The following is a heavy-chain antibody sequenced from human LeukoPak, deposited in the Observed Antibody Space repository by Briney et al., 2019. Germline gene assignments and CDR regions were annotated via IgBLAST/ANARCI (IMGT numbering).Heavy chain of an antibody. CDR2: IYYSGST. Sequence: WETLSLTCTVSGGSISTTGYYWAWIRQPPGKGLQWIASIYYSGSTYYNSSLKSRVTISVDTSKNQFSLKLSSMTAADTAVYYCASDKGYSNNYFDYWGQGTLVTVSS. CDR3: ASDKGYSNNYFDY. V-gene: IGHV4-39*02. CDR1: GGSISTTGYY. D-gene: IGHD6-13*01. J-gene: IGHJ4*02.